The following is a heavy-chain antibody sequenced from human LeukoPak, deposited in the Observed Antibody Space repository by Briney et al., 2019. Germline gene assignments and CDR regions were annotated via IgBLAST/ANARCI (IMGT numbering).Heavy chain of an antibody. V-gene: IGHV4-34*01. J-gene: IGHJ3*02. CDR2: INPSGST. D-gene: IGHD3-22*01. CDR1: GGSFSGYY. Sequence: TTSETLSLTCAVYGGSFSGYYWSWIRQPPGKGLEWIGEINPSGSTNYNPSLKSRVTISVDTSKNQFSLKVTSVTAADTAVYYCARHAYYYDRSGSYEAFDIWGQGTMVTVSS. CDR3: ARHAYYYDRSGSYEAFDI.